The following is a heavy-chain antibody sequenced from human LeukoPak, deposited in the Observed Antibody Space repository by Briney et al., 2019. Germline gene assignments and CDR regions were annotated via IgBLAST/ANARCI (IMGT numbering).Heavy chain of an antibody. D-gene: IGHD2-15*01. J-gene: IGHJ4*02. CDR2: IYHSGST. CDR1: GGSISSGGYS. Sequence: SQTLSLTCAVSGGSISSGGYSWRWIRQPPGKGLEWIGYIYHSGSTYYNPSLKSRVTISVDRSKNQFSLKLSSVAAADTAVYYCARLSGLLAFDYWGQGTLVTVSS. CDR3: ARLSGLLAFDY. V-gene: IGHV4-30-2*01.